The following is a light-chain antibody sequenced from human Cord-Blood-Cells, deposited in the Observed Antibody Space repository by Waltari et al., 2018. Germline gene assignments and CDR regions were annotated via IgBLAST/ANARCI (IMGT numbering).Light chain of an antibody. CDR3: QQYNSYST. CDR2: KAS. V-gene: IGKV1-5*03. J-gene: IGKJ1*01. Sequence: DTQMTQSPSTLSASVGDRVTIPCRDSQSISSRLAWYQQKPGKAPKLLIYKASSVESGVPSRFSGSGSGTEFTLTISSLQPDDFATYYCQQYNSYSTFGQGTKVEIK. CDR1: QSISSR.